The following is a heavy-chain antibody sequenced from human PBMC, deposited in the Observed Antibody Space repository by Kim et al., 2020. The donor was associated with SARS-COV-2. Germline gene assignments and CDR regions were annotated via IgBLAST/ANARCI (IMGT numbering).Heavy chain of an antibody. J-gene: IGHJ4*02. D-gene: IGHD6-13*01. CDR3: ARDVAAAGSGPHY. V-gene: IGHV3-33*01. Sequence: YYAGSVKGRFTISRDKSKNTLYLQMKSLRAEDTAVYYCARDVAAAGSGPHYWGQGTLVTVSS.